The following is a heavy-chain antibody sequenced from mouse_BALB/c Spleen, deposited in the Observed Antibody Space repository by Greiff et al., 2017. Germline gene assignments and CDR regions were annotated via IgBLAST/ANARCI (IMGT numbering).Heavy chain of an antibody. CDR3: ASIYYGNYYAMDY. Sequence: VKLVESGPGLVAPSQSLSITCTVSGFSLTSYGVHWVRQPPGKGLEWLGVIWAGGSTNYNSALMSRLSISKDNSKSQVFLKMNSLQTDDTAMYYCASIYYGNYYAMDYWGQGTSVTVSS. D-gene: IGHD2-1*01. CDR1: GFSLTSYG. CDR2: IWAGGST. V-gene: IGHV2-9*02. J-gene: IGHJ4*01.